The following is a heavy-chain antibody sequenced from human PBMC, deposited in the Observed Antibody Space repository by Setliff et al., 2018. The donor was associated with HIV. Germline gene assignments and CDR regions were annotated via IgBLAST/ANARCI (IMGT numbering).Heavy chain of an antibody. Sequence: ASVKVSCKASGYTFTDHHIHWMRQAPAHGLEWVGIVKPRLGLTSHSQKLQGRVTLIWDTSTSTVYKELTTLRSEDTAVYYCAREYDVLLWIGSQYGRGNLDSWGQGTPVTVSS. CDR3: AREYDVLLWIGSQYGRGNLDS. CDR1: GYTFTDHH. V-gene: IGHV1-46*04. D-gene: IGHD3-10*01. J-gene: IGHJ4*02. CDR2: VKPRLGLT.